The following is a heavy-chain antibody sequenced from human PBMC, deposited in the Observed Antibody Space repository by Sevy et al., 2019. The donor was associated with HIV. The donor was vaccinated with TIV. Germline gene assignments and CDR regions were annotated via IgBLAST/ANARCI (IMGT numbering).Heavy chain of an antibody. D-gene: IGHD5-12*01. CDR2: IGSGGDA. CDR3: ARSVGYSDYGMDV. Sequence: GGSLRLSCGASGFTFSSYDMHWVRQAAGKGLEWVSGIGSGGDAYYPGSVKGGFTISRENAKNSLYLQMNSLRAGDTAVYYCARSVGYSDYGMDVWGQGTTVTVSS. V-gene: IGHV3-13*01. CDR1: GFTFSSYD. J-gene: IGHJ6*02.